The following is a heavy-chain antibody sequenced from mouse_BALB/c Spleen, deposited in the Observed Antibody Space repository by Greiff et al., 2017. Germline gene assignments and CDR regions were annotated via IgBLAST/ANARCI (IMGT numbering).Heavy chain of an antibody. CDR2: ISSGGSYT. J-gene: IGHJ3*01. CDR1: GFTFSSYG. V-gene: IGHV5-6*01. Sequence: EVQRVESGGGLVKPGGSLKLSCAASGFTFSSYGMSWVRQTPDKRLEWVATISSGGSYTYYPDSVKGRFTISRDNAKNTLYLQMSSLKSEDTAMYYCARQDFLAYWGQGTLVTVSA. CDR3: ARQDFLAY.